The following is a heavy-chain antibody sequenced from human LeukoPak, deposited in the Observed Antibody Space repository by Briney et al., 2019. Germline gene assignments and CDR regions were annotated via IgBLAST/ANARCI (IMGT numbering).Heavy chain of an antibody. CDR3: AKDFSGRSNDY. Sequence: TGGSLRLSCAASGFTFTSYDMRWVRQAPGKGLEWVSTISASGGSTYYADSVKDRFTISRDNSKNTLYLQMNSLRGEDTAEYYCAKDFSGRSNDYWGQGTLVTVSS. CDR1: GFTFTSYD. D-gene: IGHD6-19*01. J-gene: IGHJ4*02. V-gene: IGHV3-23*01. CDR2: ISASGGST.